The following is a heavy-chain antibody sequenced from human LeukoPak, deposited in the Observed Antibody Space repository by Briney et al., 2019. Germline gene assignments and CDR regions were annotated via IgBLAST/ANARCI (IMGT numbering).Heavy chain of an antibody. J-gene: IGHJ5*02. Sequence: GGSLRLSCAASGFTFSSYWMHWVRQTPGKGLVWISRIKSDGSTIYADSVRGRFTISRDNAKNTLYLQMNSLRAEDTAIYYCARAVTYFYGSVTYDWFDPWGQGTLVTVSS. D-gene: IGHD3-10*01. CDR3: ARAVTYFYGSVTYDWFDP. V-gene: IGHV3-74*01. CDR1: GFTFSSYW. CDR2: IKSDGST.